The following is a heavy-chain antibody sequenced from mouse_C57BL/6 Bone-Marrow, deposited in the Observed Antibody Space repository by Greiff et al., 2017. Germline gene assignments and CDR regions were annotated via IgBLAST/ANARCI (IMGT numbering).Heavy chain of an antibody. Sequence: QVQLQQPGAELVKPGASVKMSCKASGYTFTSYWITWVKQRPGQGLEWIGDIYPGSGNSNYNEKFKSKATLTVDTSSSTAYMQLSSLTSEDSAVYYCARVDDGYGYFDYWGQGTTLTVSS. CDR3: ARVDDGYGYFDY. CDR2: IYPGSGNS. V-gene: IGHV1-55*01. CDR1: GYTFTSYW. J-gene: IGHJ2*01. D-gene: IGHD2-3*01.